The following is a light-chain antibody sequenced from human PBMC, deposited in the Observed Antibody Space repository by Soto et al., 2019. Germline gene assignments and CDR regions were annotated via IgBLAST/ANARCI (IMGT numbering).Light chain of an antibody. Sequence: ENKMNQSPSTLSATIRDRGTITFRASQTISSWLAWYQQKPGKAPKLLIYKASSLESGVPSKFSGSGSGTEFTLTISSLQPDDFATYYCQQYNTYSTFGQGTLLEIK. CDR2: KAS. V-gene: IGKV1-5*03. CDR1: QTISSW. J-gene: IGKJ5*01. CDR3: QQYNTYST.